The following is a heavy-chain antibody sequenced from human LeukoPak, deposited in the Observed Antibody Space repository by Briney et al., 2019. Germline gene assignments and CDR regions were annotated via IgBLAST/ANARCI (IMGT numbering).Heavy chain of an antibody. CDR2: IGGGDT. CDR3: AKDGQSFNSMWDYLDS. CDR1: GFDFSTYA. V-gene: IGHV3-23*01. Sequence: GGSLRLSCAASGFDFSTYAMSWVRQAPGKGLEWVSGIGGGDTHYADSVKGRFTISRDNSKSTVELHMSSQRVEDTAVYYCAKDGQSFNSMWDYLDSWGRGTLVTVSS. J-gene: IGHJ4*02. D-gene: IGHD1-26*01.